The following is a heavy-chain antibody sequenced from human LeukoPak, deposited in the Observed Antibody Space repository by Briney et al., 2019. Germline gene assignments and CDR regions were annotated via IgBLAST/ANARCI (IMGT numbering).Heavy chain of an antibody. J-gene: IGHJ6*03. Sequence: SETLSLTCTVSGAAISSYYWIGIRQPPGKGLEWIGYVYTSGGTNYTPSLKSRVTISVDTSKTQFSLKLRSVTAADTAVYYCARHWTGAGYYYYIDVWGKGTTVTVSS. CDR1: GAAISSYY. CDR2: VYTSGGT. D-gene: IGHD3/OR15-3a*01. CDR3: ARHWTGAGYYYYIDV. V-gene: IGHV4-4*09.